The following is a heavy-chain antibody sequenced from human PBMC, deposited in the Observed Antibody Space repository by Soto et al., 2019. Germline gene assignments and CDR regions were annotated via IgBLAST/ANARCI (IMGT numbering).Heavy chain of an antibody. J-gene: IGHJ6*02. V-gene: IGHV3-21*04. Sequence: PGGSLRLSCIASGSTFSSYSMKWVRQAPGKGLEWASSISNRGSYIYYADSVKGRFTISRDNAGNSLYLQMNSLRAEDTAVYYCARVIEAYSNYGMDVWGQGTTVTVSS. D-gene: IGHD3-16*02. CDR3: ARVIEAYSNYGMDV. CDR1: GSTFSSYS. CDR2: ISNRGSYI.